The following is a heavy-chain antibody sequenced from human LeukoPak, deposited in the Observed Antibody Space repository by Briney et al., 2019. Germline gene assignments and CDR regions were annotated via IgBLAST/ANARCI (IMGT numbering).Heavy chain of an antibody. J-gene: IGHJ4*02. CDR3: ASWAGGNEPVASFDY. D-gene: IGHD1-14*01. CDR2: INLYNGAT. CDR1: GYSFTAYY. V-gene: IGHV1-2*02. Sequence: ASVKVSCKPTGYSFTAYYIFWMRQAPGQGLECMGWINLYNGATKYAQRFRSRVTMTRDTSISTAHMELSRLRSDDTATYYCASWAGGNEPVASFDYWGQGTLVTVSS.